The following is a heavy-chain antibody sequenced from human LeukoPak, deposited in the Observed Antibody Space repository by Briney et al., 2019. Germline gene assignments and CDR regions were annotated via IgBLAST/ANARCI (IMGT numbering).Heavy chain of an antibody. D-gene: IGHD6-19*01. Sequence: GGSLRLSCAASGFTFSSYSMNWFRQAPGKGLEWVSSISSSSSYIYYADSMKGRFTISRDNAKNSLYLQMNSLRAEDTAVYYCARDNLYSSGWYYFDHWGQGTLVTVSS. CDR1: GFTFSSYS. CDR2: ISSSSSYI. CDR3: ARDNLYSSGWYYFDH. V-gene: IGHV3-21*01. J-gene: IGHJ4*02.